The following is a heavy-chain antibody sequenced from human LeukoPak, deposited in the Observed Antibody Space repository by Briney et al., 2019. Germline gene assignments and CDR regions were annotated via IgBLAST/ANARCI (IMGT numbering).Heavy chain of an antibody. CDR1: GFTFSDYY. Sequence: PGGSLRLSCAASGFTFSDYYMSWIRQAPGKGLEWVSYISSSGSTIYYADSVKGRFTISRDNAKNSLYLRMNSLRAEDTAVYYCARDDGDGYNLPLDVWGKGTTVTVSS. D-gene: IGHD5-24*01. V-gene: IGHV3-11*01. CDR2: ISSSGSTI. CDR3: ARDDGDGYNLPLDV. J-gene: IGHJ6*04.